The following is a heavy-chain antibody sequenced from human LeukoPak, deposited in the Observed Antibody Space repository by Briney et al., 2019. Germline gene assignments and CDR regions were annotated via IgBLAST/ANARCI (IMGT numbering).Heavy chain of an antibody. CDR1: GFTFSDYY. D-gene: IGHD3-22*01. V-gene: IGHV3-11*01. J-gene: IGHJ4*02. CDR2: ISSGGSTI. CDR3: AKDRGIVVVMVDY. Sequence: GGSLGLSCAASGFTFSDYYMSWIRQAPGKGLEWVSYISSGGSTIYYADSVKGRFTISRDNSKNTLYLQMNSLRAEDTAVYYCAKDRGIVVVMVDYWGQGTLVTVSS.